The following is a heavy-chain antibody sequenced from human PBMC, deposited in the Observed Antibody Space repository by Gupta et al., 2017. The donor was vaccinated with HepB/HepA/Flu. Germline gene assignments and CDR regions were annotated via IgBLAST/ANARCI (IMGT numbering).Heavy chain of an antibody. J-gene: IGHJ4*02. V-gene: IGHV3-21*02. Sequence: EVLLVESGGGLVKPGGSLRLSCAGSGLSFTSYTMTWVRQAPGKGLEWVSSINSASSSIKNADSVQGRFSNARDNAKNSLYLQMKSMRVEDTAVYYGARGLTNRWYEYWGQGTMVTVSS. CDR1: GLSFTSYT. CDR3: ARGLTNRWYEY. CDR2: INSASSSI. D-gene: IGHD2-15*01.